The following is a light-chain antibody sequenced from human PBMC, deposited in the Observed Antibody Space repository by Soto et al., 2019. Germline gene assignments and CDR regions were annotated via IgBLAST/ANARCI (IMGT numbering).Light chain of an antibody. CDR2: GAS. Sequence: EIVMTQSPATLSVSPGERATLSCRASQSVSSNLAWYQQKPGQAPRLLICGASTRATDIPARFSGSGSGTEFTLTISSLQSEDFAVYYCQQYNNWPPVTFGGGTKVEIK. CDR1: QSVSSN. CDR3: QQYNNWPPVT. V-gene: IGKV3-15*01. J-gene: IGKJ4*01.